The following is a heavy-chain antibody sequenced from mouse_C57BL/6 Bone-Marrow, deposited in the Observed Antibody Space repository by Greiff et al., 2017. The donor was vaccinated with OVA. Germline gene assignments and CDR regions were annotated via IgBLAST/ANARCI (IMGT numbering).Heavy chain of an antibody. J-gene: IGHJ3*01. CDR2: IDPENGDT. CDR1: GFNITDDY. Sequence: VQLKQSGAELVRPGASVKLSCTASGFNITDDYMHWVKQRPEQGLEWIGWIDPENGDTEYASKFQGQAPITADTSTNTSYLQLSSLTSEDTAVYYCTTFYDYDGFAYWGQGTLVTVSA. V-gene: IGHV14-4*01. D-gene: IGHD2-4*01. CDR3: TTFYDYDGFAY.